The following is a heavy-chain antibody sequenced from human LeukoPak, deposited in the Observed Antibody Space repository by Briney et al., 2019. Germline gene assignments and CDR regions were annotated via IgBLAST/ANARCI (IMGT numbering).Heavy chain of an antibody. Sequence: GGSLRLSCAASGFTFSSYAMSWVRQAPGKGLEWVSAISGSGGSTYYADSVKGRFTISRDNSRNTLYLQMNSLRADDTAVYYCAKSNGYNFEAFDMWGQGAMVTVSS. D-gene: IGHD5-24*01. V-gene: IGHV3-23*01. J-gene: IGHJ3*02. CDR1: GFTFSSYA. CDR2: ISGSGGST. CDR3: AKSNGYNFEAFDM.